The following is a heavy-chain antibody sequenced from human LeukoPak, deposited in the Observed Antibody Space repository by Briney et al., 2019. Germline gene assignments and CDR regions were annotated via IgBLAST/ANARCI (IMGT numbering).Heavy chain of an antibody. CDR2: IKQDGSEK. CDR1: GFTFRSSW. D-gene: IGHD3-9*01. J-gene: IGHJ4*02. Sequence: GGSLRLSCAASGFTFRSSWMSWVRQSPGKGLEWVANIKQDGSEKYYVDSVKGRFTISRDNAKNSVSLQMNSLRAEDTAVYYCARDDWGFDYWGQGTLVTVSS. V-gene: IGHV3-7*05. CDR3: ARDDWGFDY.